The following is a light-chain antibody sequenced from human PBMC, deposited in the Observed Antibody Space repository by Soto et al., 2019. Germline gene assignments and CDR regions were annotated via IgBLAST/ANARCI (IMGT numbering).Light chain of an antibody. CDR1: QSVVNY. V-gene: IGKV3-11*01. J-gene: IGKJ5*01. CDR2: NTF. CDR3: QQRSNWPPEVT. Sequence: EVVLTQSPGTLSLSPGERATLSCRTSQSVVNYQLAWYRQKPGQAPRLLIYNTFHRATGIPDRFSGTGSGTDFTLTISGLEPEDFAVYYCQQRSNWPPEVTFGQGTRLEIK.